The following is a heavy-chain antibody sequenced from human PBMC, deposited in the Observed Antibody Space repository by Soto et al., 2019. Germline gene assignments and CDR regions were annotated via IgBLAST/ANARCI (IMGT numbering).Heavy chain of an antibody. CDR2: IIPIFGTA. Sequence: SVKVSCTASGCTFSIYAISWVRQAPGQGLEWMGGIIPIFGTANYAQKFQGRVTITADESTSTAYMELSSLRSEDTAVYYCARLAYYDSSGYYTVDYWGQGTLVTVSS. J-gene: IGHJ4*02. CDR1: GCTFSIYA. V-gene: IGHV1-69*13. D-gene: IGHD3-22*01. CDR3: ARLAYYDSSGYYTVDY.